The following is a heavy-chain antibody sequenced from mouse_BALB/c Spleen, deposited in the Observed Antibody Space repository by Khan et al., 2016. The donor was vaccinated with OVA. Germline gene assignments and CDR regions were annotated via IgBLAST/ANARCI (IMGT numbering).Heavy chain of an antibody. Sequence: VQLQQSGPDLVKTGASVKISCKASGYSFTAYYMNWVKLSYGKSLECIGRINTNTDNTNYNQKFKGKAILTVDTSSRTAYMELRSLTSEDSAVYFWARGYDFFAYWGQGTLVTVSA. CDR1: GYSFTAYY. D-gene: IGHD2-14*01. CDR3: ARGYDFFAY. V-gene: IGHV1-26*01. CDR2: INTNTDNT. J-gene: IGHJ3*01.